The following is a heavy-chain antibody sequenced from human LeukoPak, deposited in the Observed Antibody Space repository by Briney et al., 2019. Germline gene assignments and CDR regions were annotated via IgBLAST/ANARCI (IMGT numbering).Heavy chain of an antibody. Sequence: PSETLSLTCNVSGYSITSVYYWGWIRQTPGKELEWIGSIYHSGETFYNPSLKSRLTMSRDTSKNQISLRLRSVSAADTAVYYCVRGADYYGSGSPNWVGPWGQGTLVTVSS. V-gene: IGHV4-38-2*02. J-gene: IGHJ5*02. CDR3: VRGADYYGSGSPNWVGP. CDR2: IYHSGET. D-gene: IGHD3-10*01. CDR1: GYSITSVYY.